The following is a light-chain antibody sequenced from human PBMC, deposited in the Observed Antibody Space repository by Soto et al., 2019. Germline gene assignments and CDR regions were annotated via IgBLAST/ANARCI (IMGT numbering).Light chain of an antibody. Sequence: EIVLTQSPATLSLSPGERVTLSCRASQSVSSYLAWYQQKPGQAPRLLIYYASNRATGIPARFSGSGPGTDFTLTISSLEPEDFAVYYCQQRSNWPPGTLGQGTKVDIK. V-gene: IGKV3-11*01. CDR1: QSVSSY. CDR2: YAS. J-gene: IGKJ1*01. CDR3: QQRSNWPPGT.